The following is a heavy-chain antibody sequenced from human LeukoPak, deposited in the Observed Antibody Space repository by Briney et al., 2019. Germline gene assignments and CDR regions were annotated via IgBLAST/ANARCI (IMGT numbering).Heavy chain of an antibody. CDR3: ARADYGSGIYRGHGFDC. CDR1: GGSISSDGYS. J-gene: IGHJ4*02. D-gene: IGHD3-10*01. Sequence: SQTLSLTCAVSGGSISSDGYSWSWIWQPPGKSLEWIGYIYHSGITSYNPSLKSRVTISVDRPKKQFSLRLNSLTAADTAVYYCARADYGSGIYRGHGFDCWGQGTLVTVCS. CDR2: IYHSGIT. V-gene: IGHV4-30-2*01.